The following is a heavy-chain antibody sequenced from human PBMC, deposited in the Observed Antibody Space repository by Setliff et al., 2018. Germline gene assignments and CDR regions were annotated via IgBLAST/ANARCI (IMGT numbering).Heavy chain of an antibody. CDR1: GFTFSGSA. CDR3: ANDGRHGPDY. Sequence: GGSLRLSCAVSGFTFSGSAVHWVRQASGKGLEWVSGINWNGGSTGYADSVKGRFTISRDNVENSLFLQMHSLRVDDTALYYCANDGRHGPDYWGQGTLVTVSS. J-gene: IGHJ4*02. D-gene: IGHD1-26*01. CDR2: INWNGGST. V-gene: IGHV3-20*04.